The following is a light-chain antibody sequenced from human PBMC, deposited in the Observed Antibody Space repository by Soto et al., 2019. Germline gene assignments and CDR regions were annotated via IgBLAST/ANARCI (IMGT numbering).Light chain of an antibody. CDR2: GAS. Sequence: DIQLTQSPSFLSASVGDRVTITCRASQGIRSYLAWYQQRPGKAPELLIYGASTLRPGGASRSSPSRSGPDFTLTISSLQPEDLQTYYCQQSYSSPPTLAQGTNVEIK. CDR1: QGIRSY. V-gene: IGKV1-9*01. J-gene: IGKJ1*01. CDR3: QQSYSSPPT.